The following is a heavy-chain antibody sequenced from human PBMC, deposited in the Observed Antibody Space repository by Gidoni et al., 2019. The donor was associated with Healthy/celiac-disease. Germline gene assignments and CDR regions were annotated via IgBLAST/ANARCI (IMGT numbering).Heavy chain of an antibody. D-gene: IGHD3-3*01. CDR1: GGTFSSYA. CDR3: ARGGVTIFVVVNFDY. J-gene: IGHJ4*02. Sequence: QVQLVQSGAAVKKPGSSVKVSCKASGGTFSSYAISWVRQAPGQGLQWMGGIIPIIGTANYAQKFQGRVTITADESTSTAYMELSSLRSEDTAVYYCARGGVTIFVVVNFDYWGQGTLVTVSS. CDR2: IIPIIGTA. V-gene: IGHV1-69*01.